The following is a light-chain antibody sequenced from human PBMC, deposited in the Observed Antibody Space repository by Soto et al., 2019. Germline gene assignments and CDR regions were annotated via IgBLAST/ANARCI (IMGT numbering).Light chain of an antibody. Sequence: EIVLTQSPDTLSLSPGEGATLSCRASQSVSNNYLAWYQQKPGQAPRLLIYGASSRATGIPDRFSGSGSGTDFTLTISRLEPEDFAVYYCQQYGSSPYTFGQGTKLEIK. J-gene: IGKJ2*01. CDR2: GAS. V-gene: IGKV3-20*01. CDR1: QSVSNNY. CDR3: QQYGSSPYT.